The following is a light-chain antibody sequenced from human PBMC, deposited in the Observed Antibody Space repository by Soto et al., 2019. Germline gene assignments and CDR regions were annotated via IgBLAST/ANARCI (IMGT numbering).Light chain of an antibody. V-gene: IGLV2-14*01. CDR1: SSDVGGDHY. CDR3: SSDSSGSTLVI. J-gene: IGLJ2*01. CDR2: DVS. Sequence: QSALTQPASVSGSPGQSITISCTGTSSDVGGDHYVSWYQQNPGKAPKLIIFDVSNRPSGVSNRFSGSKSANTASLTISGLQAEDEADYYCSSDSSGSTLVIFGGGTQLTVL.